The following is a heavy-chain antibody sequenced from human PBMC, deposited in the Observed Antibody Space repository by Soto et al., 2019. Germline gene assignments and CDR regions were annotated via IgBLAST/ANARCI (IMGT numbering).Heavy chain of an antibody. CDR1: GFTFSSYA. D-gene: IGHD1-1*01. V-gene: IGHV3-23*01. J-gene: IGHJ4*02. Sequence: EVQLLESGGGLVQPGGSLRLSCAASGFTFSSYAMSWVRQAPGKGLEGVSAISGRSGSTSYADSVKGRFTISRDKSKNTLYLQMSSLRAEDTAVYYCAKCDWNDYYFDYGGQGTLFTVSS. CDR2: ISGRSGST. CDR3: AKCDWNDYYFDY.